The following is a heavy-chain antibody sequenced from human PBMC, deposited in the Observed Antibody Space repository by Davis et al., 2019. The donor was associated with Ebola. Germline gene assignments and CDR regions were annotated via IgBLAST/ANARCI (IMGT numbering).Heavy chain of an antibody. CDR2: IKSKTDGGTT. V-gene: IGHV3-15*07. J-gene: IGHJ6*02. D-gene: IGHD2-2*01. Sequence: GESLKISCAASGFTFSNAWMNWVRQAPGKGLEWVGRIKSKTDGGTTDYAAPVKGRFTISRDDSKNTLYLQMNSLKTEDTAVYYCTTDVVPAARYYYYYGMDVWGQGTTVTVSS. CDR3: TTDVVPAARYYYYYGMDV. CDR1: GFTFSNAW.